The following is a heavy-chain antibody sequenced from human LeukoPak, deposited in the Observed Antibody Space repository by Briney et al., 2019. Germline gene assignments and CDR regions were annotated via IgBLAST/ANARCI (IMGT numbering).Heavy chain of an antibody. Sequence: SETLSLTCTVSGGSISSFYWGWIRQPPGKGLEWIGHMHSSGNTNYNPSLKSRITMSVDTSKNQFSLKLSSVTAADTAIYWCAGVLRVEMVANYWGQGTLVTVSS. D-gene: IGHD2-21*01. J-gene: IGHJ4*02. CDR1: GGSISSFY. V-gene: IGHV4-59*01. CDR2: MHSSGNT. CDR3: AGVLRVEMVANY.